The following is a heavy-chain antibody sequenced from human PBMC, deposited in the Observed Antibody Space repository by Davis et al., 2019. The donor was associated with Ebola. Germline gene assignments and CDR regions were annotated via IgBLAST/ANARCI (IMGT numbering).Heavy chain of an antibody. CDR3: ARAGRRDGSGSYRL. D-gene: IGHD3-10*01. Sequence: PGGSLRLSCAVYGGSFSGYYWSWIRQPPGKGLEWIGEINHSGSTNYNPSLKSRVTISVDTSKNQFSLKLSSVTAADTAVYYCARAGRRDGSGSYRLWGRGTLVTVSS. CDR1: GGSFSGYY. J-gene: IGHJ2*01. CDR2: INHSGST. V-gene: IGHV4-34*01.